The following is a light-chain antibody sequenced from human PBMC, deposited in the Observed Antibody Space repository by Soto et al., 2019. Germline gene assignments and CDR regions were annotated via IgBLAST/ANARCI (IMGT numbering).Light chain of an antibody. CDR2: EVT. Sequence: QSALTQPASVSGSPGQSITISCTGTSSDVGGYNYVSWYQHHPGKAPKLMIYEVTNRPSGVSNRFSGSKSGNTASRTISGLQAEDEADYYCSSYASGSTLVFGGGTKLTVL. V-gene: IGLV2-14*01. J-gene: IGLJ2*01. CDR1: SSDVGGYNY. CDR3: SSYASGSTLV.